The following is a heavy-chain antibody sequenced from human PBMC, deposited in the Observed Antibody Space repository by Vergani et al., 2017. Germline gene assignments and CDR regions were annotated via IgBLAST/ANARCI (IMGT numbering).Heavy chain of an antibody. Sequence: QVQLVESGGGVVQPGRSLRLSCAASGFTFSTYGMHWVRQAPGKGLEWVAVIWYDGSKKYYGDSVKGRFTISRDKSKNTLYLQMNSLSAEDTAVYYCARDGDFWSAYFSSTNWFDPWGQGTLVTVSS. CDR1: GFTFSTYG. CDR2: IWYDGSKK. D-gene: IGHD3-3*01. J-gene: IGHJ5*02. CDR3: ARDGDFWSAYFSSTNWFDP. V-gene: IGHV3-33*01.